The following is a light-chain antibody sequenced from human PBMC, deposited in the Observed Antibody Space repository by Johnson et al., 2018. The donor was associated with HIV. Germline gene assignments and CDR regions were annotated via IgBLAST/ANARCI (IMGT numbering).Light chain of an antibody. CDR1: SSNIGNNF. Sequence: QSVLTQPPSVSAAPGQKVTISCSGSSSNIGNNFVSWYQQLPGTAPKLLIYANNKRPSGIADRFSGSESGTSATLGITGLQTGDEADYYCGTWDNGRSGYFFGSGTKVTVL. CDR2: ANN. J-gene: IGLJ1*01. V-gene: IGLV1-51*02. CDR3: GTWDNGRSGYF.